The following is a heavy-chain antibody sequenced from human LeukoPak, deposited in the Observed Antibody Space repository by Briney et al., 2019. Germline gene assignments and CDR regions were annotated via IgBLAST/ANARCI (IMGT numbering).Heavy chain of an antibody. Sequence: GGSLRLSCAASGFTFSSYSMNWVRQAPGKGLEWVSSISSSSSYIYYADSVKGRFTVSRDNAKNSLYLQMNSLRAEDTAVYYCARNRQWLSGNTYFDYWGQGTLVTVSS. CDR3: ARNRQWLSGNTYFDY. V-gene: IGHV3-21*01. J-gene: IGHJ4*02. CDR2: ISSSSSYI. D-gene: IGHD6-19*01. CDR1: GFTFSSYS.